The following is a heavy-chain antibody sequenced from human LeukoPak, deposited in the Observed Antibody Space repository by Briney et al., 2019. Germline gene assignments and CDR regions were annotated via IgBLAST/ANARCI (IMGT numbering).Heavy chain of an antibody. Sequence: PSETLSLTCTVSGGSISSSSYYWGWIRQPPGKGLEWIGSIYYSGSTYYNPSLKSRVTISVDTSKNQFSLKLSSVTAADTAVYYCARGRYDHYDFWSGYFPLYFDYWGQGTLVTVSS. D-gene: IGHD3-3*01. J-gene: IGHJ4*02. V-gene: IGHV4-39*01. CDR2: IYYSGST. CDR3: ARGRYDHYDFWSGYFPLYFDY. CDR1: GGSISSSSYY.